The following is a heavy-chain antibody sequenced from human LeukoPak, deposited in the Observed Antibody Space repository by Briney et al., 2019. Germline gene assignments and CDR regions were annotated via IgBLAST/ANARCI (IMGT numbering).Heavy chain of an antibody. J-gene: IGHJ6*02. Sequence: ASVKVSCKASGYTFTSYDINWVRQATGQGLEWMGWMNPNSGNTGYAQKFQGRVTMTRNTSISTAYMELSSLRSEDTAVYYCARDGSGSYHLMYFYYYGMDVWGQGTTVTVSS. CDR1: GYTFTSYD. D-gene: IGHD3-10*01. V-gene: IGHV1-8*01. CDR3: ARDGSGSYHLMYFYYYGMDV. CDR2: MNPNSGNT.